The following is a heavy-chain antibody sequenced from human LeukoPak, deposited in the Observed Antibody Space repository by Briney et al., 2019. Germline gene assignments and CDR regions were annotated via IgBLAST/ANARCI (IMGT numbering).Heavy chain of an antibody. J-gene: IGHJ4*02. Sequence: GGSLRLSCAASGFTFGNYWMHWVRQGPGKGLVWVSRINSDGSSRSYADSVKGRVTISRDNAKNTLYLRMNSLRAEDTAVYYCAGDGGLERYFDYWGQGTLVTVSS. V-gene: IGHV3-74*01. CDR3: AGDGGLERYFDY. CDR2: INSDGSSR. CDR1: GFTFGNYW. D-gene: IGHD1-1*01.